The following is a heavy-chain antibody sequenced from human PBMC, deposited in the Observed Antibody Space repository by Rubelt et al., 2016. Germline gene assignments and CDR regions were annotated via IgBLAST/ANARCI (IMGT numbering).Heavy chain of an antibody. CDR2: IYYSGSS. J-gene: IGHJ4*02. CDR1: GGSISSSSYY. Sequence: QLQLQESGPGLVKPSETLSLTCTVSGGSISSSSYYWGWIRQPPGKGLEWIGSIYYSGSSYYNPSLKSRVTISVDTSKNQFSLKRSSVTAADTAVYYCAREGDGYNSGFDYWGQGTLVTVSS. CDR3: AREGDGYNSGFDY. V-gene: IGHV4-39*07. D-gene: IGHD5-24*01.